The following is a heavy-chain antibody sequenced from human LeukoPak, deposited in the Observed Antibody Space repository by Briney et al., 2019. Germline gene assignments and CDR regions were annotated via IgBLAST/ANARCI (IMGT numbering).Heavy chain of an antibody. V-gene: IGHV4-38-2*02. CDR3: VTTYSFDSSGYLNAFDI. Sequence: SETLSLTCTVSGHSINSAYYWGWIRQPPGKGLEWIGCLYHSGSTYSSPSLKSRVTISLDTSKNQFSLRLTPVTAADTAMYYCVTTYSFDSSGYLNAFDIWGQGTMVTVSS. J-gene: IGHJ3*02. CDR2: LYHSGST. D-gene: IGHD3-22*01. CDR1: GHSINSAYY.